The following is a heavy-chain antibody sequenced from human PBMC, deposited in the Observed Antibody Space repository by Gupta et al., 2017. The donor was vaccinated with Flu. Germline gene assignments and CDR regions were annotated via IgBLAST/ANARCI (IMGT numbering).Heavy chain of an antibody. CDR3: ARDLRYCSQASCYLRYYYHGLDV. V-gene: IGHV1-2*02. Sequence: IHWVRQAPGQGLEWMGWINPTTGDKKNAQSFQGRVTMTRDTSITTTYMELGRLRSDDTAVYYCARDLRYCSQASCYLRYYYHGLDVWGQGT. CDR2: INPTTGDK. D-gene: IGHD2-2*01. J-gene: IGHJ6*01.